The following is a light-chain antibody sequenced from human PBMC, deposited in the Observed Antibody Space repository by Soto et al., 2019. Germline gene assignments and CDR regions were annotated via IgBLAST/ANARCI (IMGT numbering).Light chain of an antibody. J-gene: IGLJ1*01. Sequence: QSVLTQPASVSGSPGQSITISCTGTSSDVGGYNYVSWYQQHPGKAPKLMIYDVSNRPSGVSNRFSASKSGNTASLTISGLQAEDEADYYCSSYTRSSTRYVFGTGTKATVL. CDR3: SSYTRSSTRYV. CDR1: SSDVGGYNY. V-gene: IGLV2-14*03. CDR2: DVS.